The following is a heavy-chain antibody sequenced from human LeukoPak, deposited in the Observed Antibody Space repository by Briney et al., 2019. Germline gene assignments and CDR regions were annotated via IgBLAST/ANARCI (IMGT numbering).Heavy chain of an antibody. Sequence: PGGSLRLSCAASGFTFSSYAMSWVRQAPGKGLEWVSAISGSGGSTYYADSVKGRFTISRDNSKNTLYLQMNSLRAEDTAVYYCAKELGAYGSGSPYFDYWGQGTLVTVSS. CDR3: AKELGAYGSGSPYFDY. D-gene: IGHD3-10*01. CDR1: GFTFSSYA. J-gene: IGHJ4*02. CDR2: ISGSGGST. V-gene: IGHV3-23*01.